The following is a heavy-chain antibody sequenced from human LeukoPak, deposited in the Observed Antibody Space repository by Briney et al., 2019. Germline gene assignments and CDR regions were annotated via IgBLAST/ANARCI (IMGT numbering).Heavy chain of an antibody. D-gene: IGHD4-11*01. Sequence: GGSLRLSCAASGITFSSFGMHWVRQAPGKGLEWVAFIWYDGSNKFYTDSVKGRFTISRDNSKNTLYLQMNSLRVEDTAVHYCARDGTVTAGPFDPWGQGTLVTVSS. J-gene: IGHJ5*02. V-gene: IGHV3-33*01. CDR3: ARDGTVTAGPFDP. CDR2: IWYDGSNK. CDR1: GITFSSFG.